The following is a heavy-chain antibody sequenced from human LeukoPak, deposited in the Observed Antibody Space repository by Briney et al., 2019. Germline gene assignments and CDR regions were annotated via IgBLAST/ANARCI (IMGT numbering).Heavy chain of an antibody. CDR3: AKGSYYDSSGSFYFDY. CDR1: GFTFSSYA. Sequence: GGSLRVSCAASGFTFSSYAMSWVRQAPGKGLEWVSAISGSGGSTYYADSVKGRFTISRDNSKNTLYLQMNSLRAEDTAAYYCAKGSYYDSSGSFYFDYWGQGTLVTVSS. D-gene: IGHD3-22*01. CDR2: ISGSGGST. J-gene: IGHJ4*02. V-gene: IGHV3-23*01.